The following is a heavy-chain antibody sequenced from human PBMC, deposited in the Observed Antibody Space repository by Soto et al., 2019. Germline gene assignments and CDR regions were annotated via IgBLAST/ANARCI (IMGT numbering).Heavy chain of an antibody. Sequence: PGGSLRLSCAASGFTFSSYAMHWVRQAPGKGLEWVANIKQDGSEKYYVDSVKGRFTISRDNAKNSLYLQMNSLRAEDTAVYYCARVNRYYYDSSGLGWFDPWGQGTLVTVSS. V-gene: IGHV3-7*01. CDR3: ARVNRYYYDSSGLGWFDP. CDR1: GFTFSSYA. J-gene: IGHJ5*02. D-gene: IGHD3-22*01. CDR2: IKQDGSEK.